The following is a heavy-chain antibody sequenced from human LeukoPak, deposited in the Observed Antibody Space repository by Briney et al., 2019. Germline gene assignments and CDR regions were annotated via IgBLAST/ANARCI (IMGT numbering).Heavy chain of an antibody. CDR3: VRDRAAVAFDY. CDR2: INTNTGNP. Sequence: ASVKVSCRASGYTFTSYAINWVRQAPGQRLEWMGWINTNTGNPTYAQGFTGRFVFSLDTSVSTAYLQISSLKAEDTAVYYCVRDRAAVAFDYWGQGTLVTVSS. J-gene: IGHJ4*02. V-gene: IGHV7-4-1*02. CDR1: GYTFTSYA. D-gene: IGHD6-19*01.